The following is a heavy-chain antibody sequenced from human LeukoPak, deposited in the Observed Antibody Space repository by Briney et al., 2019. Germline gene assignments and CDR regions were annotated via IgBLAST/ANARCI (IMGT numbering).Heavy chain of an antibody. D-gene: IGHD3-10*01. J-gene: IGHJ4*02. V-gene: IGHV3-23*01. Sequence: GRSLRLSCAASGFTFSNYGMSWVRQAPGKGLEWVSAISGSGGSTYYADSVKGRFSISRDNSKNTLYVQMNSLRAEDTAVYYCAKYDMVRGVNVDYWGQGTLVTVSP. CDR2: ISGSGGST. CDR1: GFTFSNYG. CDR3: AKYDMVRGVNVDY.